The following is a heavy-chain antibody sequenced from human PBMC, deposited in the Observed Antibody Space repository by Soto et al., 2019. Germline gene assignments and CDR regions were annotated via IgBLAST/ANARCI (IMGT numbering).Heavy chain of an antibody. CDR3: ARVDSSSWAVPSWDYHYYGMDV. V-gene: IGHV3-7*05. CDR2: IKQDGSEK. Sequence: GGSLRLSCAASGFTFSSYWMSRVRQAPGKGLEWVANIKQDGSEKYYVDSVKGRFTISRDNAKNSLYLQMNSLRAEDTAVYYCARVDSSSWAVPSWDYHYYGMDVWGQGTTVTVSS. D-gene: IGHD6-13*01. CDR1: GFTFSSYW. J-gene: IGHJ6*02.